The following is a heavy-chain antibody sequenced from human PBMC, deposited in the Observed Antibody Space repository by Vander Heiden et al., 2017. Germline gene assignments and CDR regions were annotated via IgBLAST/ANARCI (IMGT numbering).Heavy chain of an antibody. V-gene: IGHV3-30*18. D-gene: IGHD3-3*01. Sequence: QVQLVESGGGVVQPGSSLRLSCAASGFTFSSYGMHWVRQAPGKGLEWVAFISYDGSNKYYADSVKGRFTISRDNSKNTLYLQMNSLRAEDTAVYYCAKVRLEWLLYNWFDPWGQGTLVTVSS. J-gene: IGHJ5*02. CDR3: AKVRLEWLLYNWFDP. CDR1: GFTFSSYG. CDR2: ISYDGSNK.